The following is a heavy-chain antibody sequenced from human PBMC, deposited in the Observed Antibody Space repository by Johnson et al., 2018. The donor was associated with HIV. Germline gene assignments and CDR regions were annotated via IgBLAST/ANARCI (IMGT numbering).Heavy chain of an antibody. V-gene: IGHV3-23*04. CDR2: ISGSAIST. CDR1: GFTFNDFG. J-gene: IGHJ3*02. CDR3: AREEGVGDDYGGKSAFDI. Sequence: VQLVESGGGVVRPGGSLRLSCAASGFTFNDFGMSWVHQVPGKGLEWISAISGSAISTYYADSVKGRFTISRDNSKNTLYLQMNSLRVEDTAVYYCAREEGVGDDYGGKSAFDIWGQGTMVTVSS. D-gene: IGHD4-23*01.